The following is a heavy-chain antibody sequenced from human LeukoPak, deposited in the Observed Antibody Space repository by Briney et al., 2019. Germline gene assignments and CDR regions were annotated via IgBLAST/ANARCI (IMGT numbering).Heavy chain of an antibody. V-gene: IGHV1-8*01. Sequence: ASVKVSCKASGYTFTSYDINWVRQATGQGLEWMGWMNPNSRNTGYAQKFQGRVTMTRNTSISTAYMELSSLRSEDTAVYYCARTMEGYYYDSSGYYALDAFDIWGQGTMVTVSS. J-gene: IGHJ3*02. CDR3: ARTMEGYYYDSSGYYALDAFDI. D-gene: IGHD3-22*01. CDR2: MNPNSRNT. CDR1: GYTFTSYD.